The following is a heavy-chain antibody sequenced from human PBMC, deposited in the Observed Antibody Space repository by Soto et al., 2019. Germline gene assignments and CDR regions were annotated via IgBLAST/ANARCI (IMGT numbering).Heavy chain of an antibody. J-gene: IGHJ4*02. D-gene: IGHD2-21*01. CDR3: VY. Sequence: ASVKVSCKASGYTFNNYGISWVRQAPGQGLEWMGWISVYNGYANYAQKLQGRVLMTADTSTNTAYMELSSLRSDDTAMYYVVYWGQGTLVTVSS. V-gene: IGHV1-18*01. CDR1: GYTFNNYG. CDR2: ISVYNGYA.